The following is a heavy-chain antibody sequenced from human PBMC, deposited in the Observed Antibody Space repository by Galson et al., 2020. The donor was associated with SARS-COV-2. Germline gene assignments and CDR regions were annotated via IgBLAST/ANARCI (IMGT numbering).Heavy chain of an antibody. V-gene: IGHV4-39*07. J-gene: IGHJ4*02. CDR2: IYYSGST. CDR3: ARARQLGYCTNGVCYTHSIYFDY. Sequence: LSLTCTVSGGSISSSSYYWGWIRQPPGKGLEWIGSIYYSGSTYYNPSLKSRVTISVDTSKNQFSLKLSSVTAADTAVYYCARARQLGYCTNGVCYTHSIYFDYWGQGTLVTVSS. D-gene: IGHD2-8*01. CDR1: GGSISSSSYY.